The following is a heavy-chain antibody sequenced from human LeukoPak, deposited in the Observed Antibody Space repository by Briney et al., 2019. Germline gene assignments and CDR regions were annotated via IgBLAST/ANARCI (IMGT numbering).Heavy chain of an antibody. V-gene: IGHV4-4*02. D-gene: IGHD6-19*01. CDR3: ARVQQWLVLGWFDP. CDR2: IYHSGST. CDR1: GDSISRSNW. J-gene: IGHJ5*02. Sequence: PSETLSLTCAVSGDSISRSNWWSWVRQPPGKGLEWIGEIYHSGSTNYNPSLKSRVTISVDKSKNQFSLKLSPVTAADTAVYYCARVQQWLVLGWFDPWGQGTLVTVSS.